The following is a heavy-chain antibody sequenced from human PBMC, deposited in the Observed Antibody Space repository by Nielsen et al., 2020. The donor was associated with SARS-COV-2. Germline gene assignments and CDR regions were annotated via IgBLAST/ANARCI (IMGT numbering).Heavy chain of an antibody. CDR3: ARAWDGVQYFFDY. V-gene: IGHV3-9*01. D-gene: IGHD1-1*01. J-gene: IGHJ4*02. CDR2: ISWNSGSI. Sequence: SLKISCAASGFTFDDYAMHWVRQAPGKGLEWVSGISWNSGSIGYADSVKGRFTISRDNAKNSLYLQMNSLRAEDTALYYCARAWDGVQYFFDYWGQGTLVTVSS. CDR1: GFTFDDYA.